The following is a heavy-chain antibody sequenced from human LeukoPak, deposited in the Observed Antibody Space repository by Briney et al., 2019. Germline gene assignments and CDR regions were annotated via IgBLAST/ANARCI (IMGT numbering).Heavy chain of an antibody. Sequence: GGSLRLSCAASGFTVSSSFMSWVRQAPGKGLEWVSVIYSDGNTYNADSVKGRFTVSRDTSKNTMSLHMDRMSGENAAVYYCARGGSDDWKRFDSWGQGTLVTVSP. CDR3: ARGGSDDWKRFDS. CDR1: GFTVSSSF. D-gene: IGHD1-1*01. V-gene: IGHV3-53*01. J-gene: IGHJ4*02. CDR2: IYSDGNT.